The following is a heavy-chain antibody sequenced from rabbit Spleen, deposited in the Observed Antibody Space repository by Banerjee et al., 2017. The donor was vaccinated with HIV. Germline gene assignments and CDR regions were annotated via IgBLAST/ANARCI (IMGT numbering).Heavy chain of an antibody. J-gene: IGHJ4*01. CDR2: INAATGKP. V-gene: IGHV1S45*01. Sequence: QEQLVESGGGLVQPEGSPTLTCKASGFSFSDRDVMCWVRQAPGKGLEWIACINAATGKPVYATWAKGRFTISRTSSTTVTLRMTSLTAADRAAYFCARDPGVDTSNLWGPGTLVTVS. CDR1: GFSFSDRDV. CDR3: ARDPGVDTSNL. D-gene: IGHD1-1*01.